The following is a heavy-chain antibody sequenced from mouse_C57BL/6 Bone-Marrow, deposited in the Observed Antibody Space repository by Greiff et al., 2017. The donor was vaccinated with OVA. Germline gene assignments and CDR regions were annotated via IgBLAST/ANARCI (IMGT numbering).Heavy chain of an antibody. CDR2: IRSKSNNYAT. V-gene: IGHV10-1*01. J-gene: IGHJ3*01. D-gene: IGHD1-1*01. Sequence: GGGLVQPKGSLKLSCAASGFSFNTYAMNWVRQAPGKGLEWVARIRSKSNNYATYYADSVKDRFTISRDDSESMLYLQMNNLKTEDTAMYYCVRHYYGSSYGFAYWGQGTLVTVSA. CDR1: GFSFNTYA. CDR3: VRHYYGSSYGFAY.